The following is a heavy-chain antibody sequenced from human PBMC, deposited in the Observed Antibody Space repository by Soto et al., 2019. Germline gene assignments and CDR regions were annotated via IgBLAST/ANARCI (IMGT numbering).Heavy chain of an antibody. V-gene: IGHV1-18*01. Sequence: ASVKVSCKASGYTFTTYGISWVRQAPGQGLEWLGWINTHNGNTNYAQNLQGRVIMTADTSTNTAYMELRSLRSDDTAIYYCTREGSAPYYYYGMDDWGQGTTVTVS. D-gene: IGHD3-10*01. CDR3: TREGSAPYYYYGMDD. CDR2: INTHNGNT. J-gene: IGHJ6*02. CDR1: GYTFTTYG.